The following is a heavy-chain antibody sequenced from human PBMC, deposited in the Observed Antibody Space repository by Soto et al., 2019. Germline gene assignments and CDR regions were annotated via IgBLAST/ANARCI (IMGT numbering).Heavy chain of an antibody. Sequence: SLRLSCAASGFTFSSYGMHWVRQAPGKGLEWVAVIWYDGSNKYYADSVKGRFTISRDNSKNTLYLQMNSLRAEDTAVYYCARDRGRSYYYGMDVWGQGTTVTV. CDR2: IWYDGSNK. CDR3: ARDRGRSYYYGMDV. CDR1: GFTFSSYG. J-gene: IGHJ6*02. V-gene: IGHV3-33*01. D-gene: IGHD3-16*01.